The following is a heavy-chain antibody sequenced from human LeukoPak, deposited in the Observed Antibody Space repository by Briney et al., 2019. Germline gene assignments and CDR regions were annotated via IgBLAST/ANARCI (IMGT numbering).Heavy chain of an antibody. J-gene: IGHJ5*02. Sequence: SETLSLTCTVSGGSVSSGSYYWSWIRQPPGKGLEWIGYIYYSGSTNYNPSLKSRVTISVDTSKNQFSLKLSSVTAADTAVYYCASTDPRADGVWFDPWGQGTLVTVSS. D-gene: IGHD3-3*01. CDR1: GGSVSSGSYY. CDR2: IYYSGST. V-gene: IGHV4-61*01. CDR3: ASTDPRADGVWFDP.